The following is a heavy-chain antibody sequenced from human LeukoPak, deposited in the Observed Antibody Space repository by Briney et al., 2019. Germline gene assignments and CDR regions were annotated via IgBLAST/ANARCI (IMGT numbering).Heavy chain of an antibody. J-gene: IGHJ4*02. CDR1: GFTFSGYA. V-gene: IGHV3-23*01. CDR2: ISGSGGST. Sequence: GGSLRLSCAASGFTFSGYAMSWVRQAPGKGLEWVSAISGSGGSTYYADSVKGRFTISRDNSKNTLYLQMNSLRAEDTAVYYCAKAPPVVVAAIGAYFDYWGQGTLVTVSS. D-gene: IGHD2-15*01. CDR3: AKAPPVVVAAIGAYFDY.